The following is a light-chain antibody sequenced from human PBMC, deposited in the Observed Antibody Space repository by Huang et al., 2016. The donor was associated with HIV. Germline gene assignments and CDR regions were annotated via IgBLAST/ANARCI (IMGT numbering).Light chain of an antibody. V-gene: IGKV3-11*01. CDR2: DAS. J-gene: IGKJ1*01. Sequence: EIILTQSPATLFLSPGERATLSCRASQSVGSYLAWYQQKPGQAPRLLIYDASNRATGIPARFRGGGSGTDFTLTSRGLEPEDFAVYFCQQRSNRTPTTFGQGTKVE. CDR3: QQRSNRTPTT. CDR1: QSVGSY.